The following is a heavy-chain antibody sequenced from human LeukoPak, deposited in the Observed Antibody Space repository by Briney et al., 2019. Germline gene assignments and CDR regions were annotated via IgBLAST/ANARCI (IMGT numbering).Heavy chain of an antibody. CDR2: MNPNSGNT. J-gene: IGHJ6*03. Sequence: ASVKVSCKASGGTFSSYAISWVRQATGQGLEWMGWMNPNSGNTGYAQKFQGRVTMTRNTSISTAYMELSSLRSEDTAVYYCARGSYSSSWYTNYYYYYYMDVWGKGTTVTVSS. CDR1: GGTFSSYA. D-gene: IGHD6-13*01. V-gene: IGHV1-8*02. CDR3: ARGSYSSSWYTNYYYYYYMDV.